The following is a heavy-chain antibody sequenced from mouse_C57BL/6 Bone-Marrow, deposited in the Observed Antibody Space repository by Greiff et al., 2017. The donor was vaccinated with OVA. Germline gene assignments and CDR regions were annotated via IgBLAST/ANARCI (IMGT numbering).Heavy chain of an antibody. D-gene: IGHD2-5*01. Sequence: VQLQQSGAELVRPGASVTLSCKASGYTFTDYEMHWVKQTPVHGLEWIGAIDPETGGPAYNQKFKGKAILTADKSSSTAYMALRSLTSEDSAVDYCTRGYSNYYAMDYWGQGTSVTVSS. CDR1: GYTFTDYE. J-gene: IGHJ4*01. CDR3: TRGYSNYYAMDY. V-gene: IGHV1-15*01. CDR2: IDPETGGP.